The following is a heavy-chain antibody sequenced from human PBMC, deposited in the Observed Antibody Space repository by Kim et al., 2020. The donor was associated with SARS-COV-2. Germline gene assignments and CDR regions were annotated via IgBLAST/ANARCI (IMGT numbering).Heavy chain of an antibody. D-gene: IGHD5-12*01. CDR3: ARHSGGAYSGYEED. V-gene: IGHV5-51*01. CDR2: VYPGDSDT. J-gene: IGHJ4*02. CDR1: GYTFANYW. Sequence: GESLKISCKASGYTFANYWIAWARQMPGKGLEWMGIVYPGDSDTRYSRPFLGQVTITADRSISTAYLEWDSLKASDTAMYYCARHSGGAYSGYEEDWGQGTLVTVSS.